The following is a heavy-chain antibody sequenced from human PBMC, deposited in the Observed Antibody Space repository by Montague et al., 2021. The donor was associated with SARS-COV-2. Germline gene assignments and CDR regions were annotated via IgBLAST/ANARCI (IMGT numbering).Heavy chain of an antibody. J-gene: IGHJ4*02. CDR3: ARGSVGGYYFDY. Sequence: YRRLSCAASGFIFSSCGMHWVRQAPGKGLEWVAHIWYDGSNENYVDSVKGRFTISRDNFKNTLYLQMNSLRAEDTAIYYCARGSVGGYYFDYWGQGTLVTVSS. D-gene: IGHD1-26*01. CDR2: IWYDGSNE. V-gene: IGHV3-33*01. CDR1: GFIFSSCG.